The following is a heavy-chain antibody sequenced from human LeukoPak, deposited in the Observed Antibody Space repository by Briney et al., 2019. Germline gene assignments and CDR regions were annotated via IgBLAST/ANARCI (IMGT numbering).Heavy chain of an antibody. Sequence: GGSLRLSCAASGFTFSSYWMHWVRQAPGKGLVCISHINSDGSSTSYADSVKGRFTISRDNAKNTLYLQMNSLRAEDTAVYYCARGDRSYSPFDYWGQGTLVTVSS. D-gene: IGHD1-26*01. CDR1: GFTFSSYW. V-gene: IGHV3-74*01. J-gene: IGHJ4*02. CDR2: INSDGSST. CDR3: ARGDRSYSPFDY.